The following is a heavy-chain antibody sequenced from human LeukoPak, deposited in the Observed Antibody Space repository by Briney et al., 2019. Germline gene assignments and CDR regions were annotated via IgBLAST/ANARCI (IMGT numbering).Heavy chain of an antibody. Sequence: PSETLSLTCTVSGGSISSGDYYWSWIRQPPGKGLEWIGYIYYSGSTYYNPSLKSRVTISVDTSRNQFSLNLSSVTAADTAVYYCARMYRASIYIVLNFESWGQGSLVTVSS. CDR2: IYYSGST. V-gene: IGHV4-30-4*01. CDR1: GGSISSGDYY. J-gene: IGHJ4*02. D-gene: IGHD5/OR15-5a*01. CDR3: ARMYRASIYIVLNFES.